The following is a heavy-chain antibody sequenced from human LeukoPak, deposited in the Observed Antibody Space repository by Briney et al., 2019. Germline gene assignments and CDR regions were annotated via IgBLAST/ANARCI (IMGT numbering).Heavy chain of an antibody. Sequence: SETLSLTCAVYGGSFSGYYWSWIRQTPGKGLEWIGEINHSGSTRYNPSLTSRVTISLDTSKNQFSLKLNSVTAADTAVYYCARGPTVEYDILTGYYRFDYWDQGTLVTVSS. D-gene: IGHD3-9*01. V-gene: IGHV4-34*01. CDR3: ARGPTVEYDILTGYYRFDY. CDR1: GGSFSGYY. CDR2: INHSGST. J-gene: IGHJ4*02.